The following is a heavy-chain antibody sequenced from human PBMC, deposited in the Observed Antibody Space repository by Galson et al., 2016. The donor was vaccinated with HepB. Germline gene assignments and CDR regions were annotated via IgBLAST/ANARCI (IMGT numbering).Heavy chain of an antibody. CDR2: IYYSGRT. D-gene: IGHD6-19*01. CDR3: ARDDSGGWYGFHYGMDV. CDR1: GASISGYY. J-gene: IGHJ6*02. V-gene: IGHV4-59*01. Sequence: ETLSLTCTVSGASISGYYLSWIRQPPGKGLEWIGYIYYSGRTNYNPSLKSRVTISVDTSKNQFSLKPSSVTAANTAVYYGARDDSGGWYGFHYGMDVWGQGTTVTVSS.